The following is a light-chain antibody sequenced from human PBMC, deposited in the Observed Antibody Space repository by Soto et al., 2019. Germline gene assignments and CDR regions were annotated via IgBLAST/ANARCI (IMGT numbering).Light chain of an antibody. Sequence: EIVLTQSPATLSLSPGERATLSCRASPTARSYLAWYQQKPGQAPRLLIYDVSNRATGVPARFSGSGSETDFSLTLSSLEPEDFAVYYCQQRSNWPLTFGGGTRVEIK. J-gene: IGKJ4*01. CDR1: PTARSY. CDR3: QQRSNWPLT. CDR2: DVS. V-gene: IGKV3-11*01.